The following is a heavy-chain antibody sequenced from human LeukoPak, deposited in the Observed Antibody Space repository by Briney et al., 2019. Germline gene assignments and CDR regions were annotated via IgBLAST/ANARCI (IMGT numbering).Heavy chain of an antibody. CDR2: ISYDGSNK. J-gene: IGHJ3*02. D-gene: IGHD3-22*01. CDR1: GFTFSSYW. V-gene: IGHV3-30-3*01. Sequence: GGSLRLSCAASGFTFSSYWMHWVRQAPGKGLEWVAVISYDGSNKYYADSVKGRFTISRDNSKNTLYLQMNSLRAEDTAVYYCARDQNYDSSGLYGAFDIWGQGTMVTVSS. CDR3: ARDQNYDSSGLYGAFDI.